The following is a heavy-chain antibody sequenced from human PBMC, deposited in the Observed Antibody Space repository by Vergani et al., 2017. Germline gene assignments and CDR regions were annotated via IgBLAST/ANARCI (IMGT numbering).Heavy chain of an antibody. CDR1: GYTFTGYY. CDR2: INPNSGGT. J-gene: IGHJ5*02. Sequence: QVQLVQSGAEVKKPGASVKVSCKASGYTFTGYYMHWVRQAPGQGLEWMGWINPNSGGTNYAQKFQGRVTMTRDTSISTAYMELSSLRSEDTAVYYCARDTGEVPQGGSDNWFDPWGQGTLVTVSS. D-gene: IGHD3-10*01. CDR3: ARDTGEVPQGGSDNWFDP. V-gene: IGHV1-2*02.